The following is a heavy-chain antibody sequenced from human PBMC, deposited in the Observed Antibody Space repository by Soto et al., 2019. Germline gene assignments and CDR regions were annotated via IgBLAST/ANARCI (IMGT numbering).Heavy chain of an antibody. CDR2: IKQDGSEK. CDR3: ARESPRILLWFGELSH. Sequence: VQLVESGGGLVQPGGSLRLSCAASGFTFSSYWMSWVRQAPGKGLEWVANIKQDGSEKYYVDSVKGRFTISRDNAKNSLYLQMNSLRAEDTAVYYCARESPRILLWFGELSHGGQGTLVTVSS. CDR1: GFTFSSYW. V-gene: IGHV3-7*01. J-gene: IGHJ4*02. D-gene: IGHD3-10*01.